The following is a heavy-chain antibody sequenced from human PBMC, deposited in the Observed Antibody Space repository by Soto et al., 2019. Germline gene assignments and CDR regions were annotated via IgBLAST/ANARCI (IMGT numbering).Heavy chain of an antibody. J-gene: IGHJ4*02. CDR1: GYTFNSYY. CDR3: ARVGGYSYGGVDY. V-gene: IGHV1-46*02. CDR2: INPSGGST. Sequence: QVQLVQSGAEVKKPGASVKASCKASGYTFNSYYMHWVRQAPGQGLEWMGIINPSGGSTTYAQKFQGRVSMTRDTSTSTVYMELSSLRSEDTAVYYCARVGGYSYGGVDYWGQGTLVTVSS. D-gene: IGHD5-18*01.